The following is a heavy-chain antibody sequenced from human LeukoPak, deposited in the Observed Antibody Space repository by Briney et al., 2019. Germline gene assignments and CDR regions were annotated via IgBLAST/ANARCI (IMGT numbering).Heavy chain of an antibody. J-gene: IGHJ4*02. CDR1: GFPSSGYA. Sequence: GGSLRLSCVASGFPSSGYAMGWVRQAPGKGLEWVSTISGTTSSTYYADSVKGRFTVSRDSSKNSLYLQMNSLRAEDTAIYYCAARPPIIVAGPFDFWGQGTLVSVSS. D-gene: IGHD5-12*01. CDR2: ISGTTSST. CDR3: AARPPIIVAGPFDF. V-gene: IGHV3-23*01.